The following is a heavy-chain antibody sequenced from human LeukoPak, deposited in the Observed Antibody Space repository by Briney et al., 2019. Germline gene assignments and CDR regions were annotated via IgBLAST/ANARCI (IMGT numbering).Heavy chain of an antibody. Sequence: GGSLRLSCAASGFTFSSYAMHWVRQAPGKGLEWVAVISYDGSNKYYADSVKGRFAISRDNSKNTLYLQMNSLRAEDTAVYYCARETDYDFWSGSNYGMDVWGQGTTVTVSS. CDR1: GFTFSSYA. V-gene: IGHV3-30*09. D-gene: IGHD3-3*01. CDR2: ISYDGSNK. CDR3: ARETDYDFWSGSNYGMDV. J-gene: IGHJ6*02.